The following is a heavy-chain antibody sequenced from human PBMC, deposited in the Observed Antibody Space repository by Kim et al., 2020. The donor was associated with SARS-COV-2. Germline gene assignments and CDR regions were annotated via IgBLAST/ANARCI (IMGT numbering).Heavy chain of an antibody. V-gene: IGHV3-11*06. J-gene: IGHJ4*02. CDR3: ARDGTTVTTYFDY. Sequence: YADSVKGRFTISRDNAKNSLYLQMNSLRAEDTAVYYCARDGTTVTTYFDYWGQGTLVTVSS. D-gene: IGHD4-17*01.